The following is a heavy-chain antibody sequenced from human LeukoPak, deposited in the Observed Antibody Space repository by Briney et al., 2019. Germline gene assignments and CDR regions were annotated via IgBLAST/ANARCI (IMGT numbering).Heavy chain of an antibody. CDR1: GGSISSSSYY. CDR2: IYYSGST. Sequence: SETLSLTCTVSGGSISSSSYYWGWLRQPPGKGLEWIGSIYYSGSTYYNPSLKSRVTISVDTSKNQFSLKLSSVTAADTAVYYCARRGYSGYDEGFDPWGQGTLVTVSS. D-gene: IGHD5-12*01. V-gene: IGHV4-39*07. CDR3: ARRGYSGYDEGFDP. J-gene: IGHJ5*02.